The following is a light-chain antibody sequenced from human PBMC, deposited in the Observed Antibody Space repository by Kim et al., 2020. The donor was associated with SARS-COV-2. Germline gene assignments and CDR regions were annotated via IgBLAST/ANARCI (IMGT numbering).Light chain of an antibody. CDR2: QDS. J-gene: IGLJ3*02. V-gene: IGLV3-1*01. Sequence: SYELTQPPSVSVSPGQTASITCSGDKLGDKYACWYQQKPGQYPVLVIYQDSKRPSGIPELFSGSNFGNTATLTISGTQAMDEADFYCQAWDSSTAWVFGG. CDR3: QAWDSSTAWV. CDR1: KLGDKY.